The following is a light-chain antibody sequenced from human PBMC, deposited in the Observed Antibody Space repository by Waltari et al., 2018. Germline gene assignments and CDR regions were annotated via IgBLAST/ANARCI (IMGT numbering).Light chain of an antibody. Sequence: EIVLTKSPGTLSLSPGDRVTLSCRASLRVSRALAWYQQKPGQAPRLLIYGASSRATGIPDRLSGSGSGTDFSLTISRLEPEDFAVYYGQHYVRLPVTFGQGTKVEIK. CDR3: QHYVRLPVT. CDR2: GAS. V-gene: IGKV3-20*01. J-gene: IGKJ1*01. CDR1: LRVSRA.